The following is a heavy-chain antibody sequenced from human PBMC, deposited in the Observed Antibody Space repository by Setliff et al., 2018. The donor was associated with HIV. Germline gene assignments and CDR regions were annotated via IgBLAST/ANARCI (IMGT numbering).Heavy chain of an antibody. V-gene: IGHV3-21*05. J-gene: IGHJ4*02. D-gene: IGHD3-10*02. CDR3: ARVFGPFDY. CDR1: GFTFSSYS. Sequence: PGGSLRLSCAASGFTFSSYSMNWVRQAPGKGLEWVSYISSSSSYTNYLDSVKGRFTISRDNAKNSLYLQMNSLRAEDTAVYYCARVFGPFDYWGQGTLVTVSS. CDR2: ISSSSSYT.